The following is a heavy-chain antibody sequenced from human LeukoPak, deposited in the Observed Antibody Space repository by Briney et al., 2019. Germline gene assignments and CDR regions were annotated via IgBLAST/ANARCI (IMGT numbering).Heavy chain of an antibody. J-gene: IGHJ4*02. CDR1: GGSISSYY. Sequence: SETLSLTCTVSGGSISSYYWSWIRQPPGKGLEWIGCIYYSGSTNYNPSLKSRVTISVDTSKNQFSLKLSSVTAADTAVYFCARGARYYDGSGYPAYYFDYWGQGTLVTVSS. CDR3: ARGARYYDGSGYPAYYFDY. V-gene: IGHV4-59*01. D-gene: IGHD3-22*01. CDR2: IYYSGST.